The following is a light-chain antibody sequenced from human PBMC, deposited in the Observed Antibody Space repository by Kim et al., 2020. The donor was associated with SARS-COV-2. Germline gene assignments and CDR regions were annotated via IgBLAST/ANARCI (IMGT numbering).Light chain of an antibody. V-gene: IGLV3-19*01. CDR1: SLRSYY. CDR2: GKN. J-gene: IGLJ2*01. Sequence: SSELTQDPAVSVALGQTVRITCQGDSLRSYYASWYHQKTGQAPISVIYGKNNRPSGIPDRFSGFSAGNTASLTITGTQAGDEADYYCNSRDSNDYVVFGGGTQLTVL. CDR3: NSRDSNDYVV.